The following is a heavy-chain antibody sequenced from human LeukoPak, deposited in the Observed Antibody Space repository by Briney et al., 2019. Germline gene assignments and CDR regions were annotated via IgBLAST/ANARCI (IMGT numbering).Heavy chain of an antibody. CDR3: ARVDSSIEDAFDI. Sequence: SETLSLTCTVSGGSISSYYWSWIRQPPGKGLEWIGYIYYSGSTNYNPSLKSRVTISVDTSKNQFSLKLSSVTAADTAVYYCARVDSSIEDAFDIWGQGTMVTVSS. CDR2: IYYSGST. V-gene: IGHV4-59*01. CDR1: GGSISSYY. D-gene: IGHD6-13*01. J-gene: IGHJ3*02.